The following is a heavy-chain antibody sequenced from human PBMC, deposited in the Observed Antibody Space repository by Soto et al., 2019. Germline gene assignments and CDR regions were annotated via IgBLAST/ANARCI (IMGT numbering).Heavy chain of an antibody. J-gene: IGHJ4*02. CDR3: ARQGVQVRGYCSGGSCPLH. V-gene: IGHV4-39*01. D-gene: IGHD2-15*01. CDR1: GDSVSSTNYY. CDR2: IYFSGST. Sequence: QLQLQESGPGLVKPSETLSLTCTVSGDSVSSTNYYWGWIRQAPGKGLEWIGSIYFSGSTYYNPSLTTRLIISVDTHRNQFALRLSAVTAADTAVYYCARQGVQVRGYCSGGSCPLHWGQGTLVTVSS.